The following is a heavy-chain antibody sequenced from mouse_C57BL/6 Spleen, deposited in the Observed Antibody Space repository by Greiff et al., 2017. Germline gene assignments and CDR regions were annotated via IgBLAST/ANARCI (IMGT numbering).Heavy chain of an antibody. D-gene: IGHD2-4*01. CDR1: GFTFSDAW. Sequence: EVQLQQSGGGLVQPGGSMKLSCAASGFTFSDAWMDWVRQSPEKGLEWVAEIRNKANNHATYYAESVKGRFTISRDDYKSSVYLQMHSLRAEDTGIYYCASGLLNDYAWFAYWGQGTLVTVAA. CDR3: ASGLLNDYAWFAY. CDR2: IRNKANNHAT. J-gene: IGHJ3*01. V-gene: IGHV6-6*01.